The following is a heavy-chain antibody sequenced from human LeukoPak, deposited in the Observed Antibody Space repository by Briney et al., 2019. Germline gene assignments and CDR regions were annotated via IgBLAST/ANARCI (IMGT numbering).Heavy chain of an antibody. CDR1: GYTFTSYG. Sequence: GASVNVSCKASGYTFTSYGISWVRQAPGQGLEWMGWISAYNGNTNYAQKLQGRVTMTTDTSTSTAYMELRSLRSDDTAVYYCARAGYCSGGSCYSLDYYYYGMDVWGQGTTVTVSS. D-gene: IGHD2-15*01. CDR3: ARAGYCSGGSCYSLDYYYYGMDV. CDR2: ISAYNGNT. V-gene: IGHV1-18*01. J-gene: IGHJ6*02.